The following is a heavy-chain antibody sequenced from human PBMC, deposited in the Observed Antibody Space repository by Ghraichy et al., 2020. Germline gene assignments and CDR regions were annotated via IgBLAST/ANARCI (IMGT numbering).Heavy chain of an antibody. CDR3: ARDDDYPFHPAYYYYGMDV. Sequence: GSLRLSCAASGFTFSSYWMSWVRQAPGKGLEWVANIKQDGSEKYYVDSVKGRFTISRDNAKNSLYLQMNSLRAEDTAVYYCARDDDYPFHPAYYYYGMDVWGQGTTVTVSS. CDR2: IKQDGSEK. CDR1: GFTFSSYW. D-gene: IGHD4-11*01. V-gene: IGHV3-7*01. J-gene: IGHJ6*02.